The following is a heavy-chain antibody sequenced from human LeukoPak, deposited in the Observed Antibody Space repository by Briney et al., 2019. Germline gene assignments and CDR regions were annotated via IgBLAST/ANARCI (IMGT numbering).Heavy chain of an antibody. CDR3: ARGRWAVAGTYFDY. CDR1: GGSSSGYY. D-gene: IGHD6-19*01. CDR2: INHSGST. Sequence: SETLSLTCAVYGGSSSGYYWSWIRQPPGKGLEWIGEINHSGSTNYNPSLKSRVTISVDTSKNQFSLKLSSVTAADTAVYYCARGRWAVAGTYFDYWGQGTLVTVSS. J-gene: IGHJ4*02. V-gene: IGHV4-34*01.